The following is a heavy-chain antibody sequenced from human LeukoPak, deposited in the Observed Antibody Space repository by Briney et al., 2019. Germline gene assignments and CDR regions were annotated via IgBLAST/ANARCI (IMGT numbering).Heavy chain of an antibody. Sequence: GGSLRLSCAASGFTFSNYYMNWVRQAPGKGLEWVSSISSSSSYIYYADSVKGRFTISRDNAKNSLYLQMNSLRAEDTAVYYCARESSTWSPHGWFDPWGQGTLVTVSS. V-gene: IGHV3-21*01. CDR1: GFTFSNYY. CDR3: ARESSTWSPHGWFDP. CDR2: ISSSSSYI. J-gene: IGHJ5*02. D-gene: IGHD6-13*01.